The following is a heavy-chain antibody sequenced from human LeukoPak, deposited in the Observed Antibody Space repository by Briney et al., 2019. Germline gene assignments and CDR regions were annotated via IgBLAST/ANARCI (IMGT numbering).Heavy chain of an antibody. D-gene: IGHD5-18*01. J-gene: IGHJ4*02. CDR3: ASRGYSYGYRY. Sequence: KPSETLSLTCTVSGGSISSSSYYWGWIRQPPGKGLEWIGSIYYSGSTNYNPSLKSRVTISVDTSKNQFSLKLSSVTAADTAVYYCASRGYSYGYRYWGQGTLVTVSS. CDR2: IYYSGST. CDR1: GGSISSSSYY. V-gene: IGHV4-39*07.